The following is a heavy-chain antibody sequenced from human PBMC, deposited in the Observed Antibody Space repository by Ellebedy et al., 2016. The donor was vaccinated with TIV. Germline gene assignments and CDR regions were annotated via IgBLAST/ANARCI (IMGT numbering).Heavy chain of an antibody. V-gene: IGHV4-39*01. D-gene: IGHD3-16*01. J-gene: IGHJ4*02. Sequence: MPGGSLRLSCTVSGGSITSGSYYWAWIRQPPGQGLEWVGHVYFIGTTNYNPSLKSRVTISVDTSKKQFSLKLTSVTAADTAVYYCVRHPTLGTLDYWGQGAQVTVSS. CDR2: VYFIGTT. CDR1: GGSITSGSYY. CDR3: VRHPTLGTLDY.